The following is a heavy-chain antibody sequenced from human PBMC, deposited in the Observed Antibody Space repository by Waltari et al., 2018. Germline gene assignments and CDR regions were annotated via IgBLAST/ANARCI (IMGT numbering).Heavy chain of an antibody. CDR1: GDSLSSYY. D-gene: IGHD5-12*01. Sequence: QVQLQESAPGLVKPSETLSLTCTFSGDSLSSYYLSWIRQPAGKGLEYIGRIYTGRHPNYNPSLESRVTMSIDTSKNEFSLKLSSVTAADTAVYYCAREVLPNATIWRSYFDYWGQGSLVTVSS. J-gene: IGHJ4*02. CDR3: AREVLPNATIWRSYFDY. V-gene: IGHV4-4*07. CDR2: IYTGRHP.